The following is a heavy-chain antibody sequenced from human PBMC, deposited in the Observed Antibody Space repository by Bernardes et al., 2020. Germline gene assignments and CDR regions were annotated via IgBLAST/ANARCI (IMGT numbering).Heavy chain of an antibody. Sequence: ETLSLTCTVSGGSISSYYWSWIRQPPGKGLEWIGYIYYSGSTNYNPSLKSRVTISVDTSKNQFSLKLSSVTAADTAVYYCARAGSKNIVATIDYWGQGTLVTVSS. D-gene: IGHD5-12*01. V-gene: IGHV4-59*01. CDR2: IYYSGST. CDR3: ARAGSKNIVATIDY. CDR1: GGSISSYY. J-gene: IGHJ4*02.